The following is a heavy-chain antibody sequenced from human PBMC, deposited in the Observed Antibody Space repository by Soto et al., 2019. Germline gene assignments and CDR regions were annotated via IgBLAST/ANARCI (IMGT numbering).Heavy chain of an antibody. V-gene: IGHV1-69*01. Sequence: QVQLVQSGAEVKKPGPSVKVSCKASGGTFSSYAISWVRQAPGQGLEWMGGTIPIFGTANYAQKFQGRVTSTADESTSTAYMELGSLRSEDTAVYYCAVDAYYYVSSGYCGMDVWGQGTTVTVSS. J-gene: IGHJ6*02. CDR3: AVDAYYYVSSGYCGMDV. D-gene: IGHD3-22*01. CDR2: TIPIFGTA. CDR1: GGTFSSYA.